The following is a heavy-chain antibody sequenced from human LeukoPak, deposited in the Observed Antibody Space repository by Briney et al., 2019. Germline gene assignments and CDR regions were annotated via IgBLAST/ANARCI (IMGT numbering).Heavy chain of an antibody. CDR1: GGSSSGDF. CDR2: IHTSGGT. CDR3: ARDNPARVTATLDY. V-gene: IGHV4-4*07. D-gene: IGHD2-21*02. J-gene: IGHJ4*02. Sequence: SETLSLTCTVSGGSSSGDFWSWIRQPAGKGLEWIGRIHTSGGTNYNPSLMSRVTMSLDTSKNQFSLHLSSVTAADTAVYYCARDNPARVTATLDYWGQGTLVTVSS.